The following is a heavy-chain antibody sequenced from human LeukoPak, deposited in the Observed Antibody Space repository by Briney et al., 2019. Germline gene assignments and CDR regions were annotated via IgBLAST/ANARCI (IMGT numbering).Heavy chain of an antibody. CDR2: ISYDGSNK. CDR1: GFTFSSYG. CDR3: AKDSGIAVAGTLRAFDI. J-gene: IGHJ4*02. Sequence: PGRSLRLSCAASGFTFSSYGMHWVRQAPGKGLEWVAVISYDGSNKYFADSVKGRFTISRDNSKNTLYLQMNSLSPEDTALYYCAKDSGIAVAGTLRAFDIWGQGTLVTVSS. D-gene: IGHD6-19*01. V-gene: IGHV3-30*18.